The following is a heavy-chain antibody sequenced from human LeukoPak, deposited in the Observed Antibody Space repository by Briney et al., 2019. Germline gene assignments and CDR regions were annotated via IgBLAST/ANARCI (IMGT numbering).Heavy chain of an antibody. Sequence: SETLSLTCTVSGGSISTSTYYWGWIRQPPGKGLEWIGSIYYSGSPYYNPSLKSRVTISVDTSNNQFSLKLSSVTAADTAVYYCARVLDTAMVNIDYWGQGTLVTVSS. J-gene: IGHJ4*02. CDR2: IYYSGSP. CDR1: GGSISTSTYY. D-gene: IGHD5-18*01. CDR3: ARVLDTAMVNIDY. V-gene: IGHV4-39*07.